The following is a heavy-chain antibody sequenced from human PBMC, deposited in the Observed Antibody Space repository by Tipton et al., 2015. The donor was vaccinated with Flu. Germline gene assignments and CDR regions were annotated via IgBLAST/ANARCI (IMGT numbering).Heavy chain of an antibody. CDR1: GDSISRGSYY. CDR3: AREKIHNSYYYDSSGYTNYFDL. D-gene: IGHD3-22*01. J-gene: IGHJ4*02. V-gene: IGHV4-61*02. Sequence: TLSLTCTVSGDSISRGSYYYNWIRQPAGKGLEWIGRVYTSGSTNYNPSLESRVTISIDTSKSQFSLNLRSVTAADTAVYYCAREKIHNSYYYDSSGYTNYFDLWGQGTLVTVSS. CDR2: VYTSGST.